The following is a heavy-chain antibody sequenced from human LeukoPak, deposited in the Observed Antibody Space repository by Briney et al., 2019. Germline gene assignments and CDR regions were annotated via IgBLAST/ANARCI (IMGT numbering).Heavy chain of an antibody. CDR1: GGSISSYY. V-gene: IGHV4-4*07. D-gene: IGHD6-19*01. J-gene: IGHJ5*02. Sequence: PSETLSLTCTVSGGSISSYYWSWIRQPAGKGLEWIGRIYTSGSTYYNPSLKSRVTISVDTSKNQFSLKLSSVTAADTAVYYCARAEWLVRFYNWFDPWGQGTLVTVSS. CDR3: ARAEWLVRFYNWFDP. CDR2: IYTSGST.